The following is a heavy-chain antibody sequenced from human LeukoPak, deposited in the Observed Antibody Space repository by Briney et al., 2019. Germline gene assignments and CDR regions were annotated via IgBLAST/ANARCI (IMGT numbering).Heavy chain of an antibody. CDR2: INPSGGST. J-gene: IGHJ4*02. V-gene: IGHV1-46*01. CDR3: ARDIHFDDGRDY. Sequence: ASVKVSCEASGYTFTSYYMHWVRQAPGQGLEWMGIINPSGGSTSYAQKFQGRVTMTRDTSTSTVYMELSSLRSEDTAVYYCARDIHFDDGRDYWGQGTLVTVSS. CDR1: GYTFTSYY. D-gene: IGHD3-9*01.